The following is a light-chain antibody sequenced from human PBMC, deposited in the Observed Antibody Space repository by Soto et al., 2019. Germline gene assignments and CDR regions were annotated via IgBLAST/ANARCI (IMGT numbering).Light chain of an antibody. Sequence: QSVLTQPPSASGSPGQSVTISCTGTSSDVGGYNYVSWYQQHPGKAPKLMIHEVSKRPSGVPDRFSGSKSGNTASLTVSGLQAEDEADYYCSSYAGSNKNVFGTGTKLTVL. CDR1: SSDVGGYNY. V-gene: IGLV2-8*01. CDR2: EVS. CDR3: SSYAGSNKNV. J-gene: IGLJ1*01.